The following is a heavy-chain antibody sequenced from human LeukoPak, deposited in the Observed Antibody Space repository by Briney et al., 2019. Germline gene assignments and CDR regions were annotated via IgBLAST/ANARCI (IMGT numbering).Heavy chain of an antibody. CDR1: GFTFSSYS. J-gene: IGHJ4*02. D-gene: IGHD4-17*01. V-gene: IGHV3-21*01. CDR2: ISSSSSYI. CDR3: ARDKWPTVTTH. Sequence: GGSLRLSCAASGFTFSSYSMNWVRQAPGKGLEWVSSISSSSSYIYYADSVKGRLTIPRDNAKNSLYLQMNSLRAEDTAVYYCARDKWPTVTTHWGQGTLVTVSS.